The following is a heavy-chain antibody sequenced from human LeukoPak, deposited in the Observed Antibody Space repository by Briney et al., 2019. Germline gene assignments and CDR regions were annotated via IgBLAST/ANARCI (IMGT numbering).Heavy chain of an antibody. CDR3: ARDRAAAVTFDY. J-gene: IGHJ4*02. Sequence: SETLSLTCTVSGGSISSGDYYWSWIRQPPGKGLEWIGYIYYSGSTYYNPSLKSRVTISVDTSKNQFSLKLSSVTAADTALYYCARDRAAAVTFDYWGQGTLVTVSS. CDR1: GGSISSGDYY. V-gene: IGHV4-30-4*08. CDR2: IYYSGST. D-gene: IGHD6-13*01.